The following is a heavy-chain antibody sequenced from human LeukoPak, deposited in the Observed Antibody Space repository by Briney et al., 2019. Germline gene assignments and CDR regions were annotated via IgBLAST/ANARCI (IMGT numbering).Heavy chain of an antibody. CDR3: ARGYCSGGSCYGDN. Sequence: AGGSLRLSCAASGFTFSSYSMNWVRQAPGEGLEWVSYISSSSSNIYYADSVKGRFTVSRDNAKNSLYLQMNSLRDEDTAVYYCARGYCSGGSCYGDNWGQGTLVTVSS. V-gene: IGHV3-48*02. J-gene: IGHJ4*02. D-gene: IGHD2-15*01. CDR1: GFTFSSYS. CDR2: ISSSSSNI.